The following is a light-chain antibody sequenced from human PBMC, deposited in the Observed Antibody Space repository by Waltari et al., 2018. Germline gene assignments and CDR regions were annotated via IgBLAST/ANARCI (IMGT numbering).Light chain of an antibody. CDR1: QTINYY. CDR2: AAS. J-gene: IGKJ3*01. CDR3: QQSYSIPFT. Sequence: DIQVTQSPSPLSAPVGDRVSITCRASQTINYYLNWYQQKPGKAPKLLIYAASRLQSGVPSRFSGSGSGTDFTLVISNLQAEDFATYYCQQSYSIPFTFGPGTKVDIK. V-gene: IGKV1-39*01.